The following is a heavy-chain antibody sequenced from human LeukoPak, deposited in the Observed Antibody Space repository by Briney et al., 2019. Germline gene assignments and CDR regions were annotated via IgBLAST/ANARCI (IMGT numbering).Heavy chain of an antibody. Sequence: SETLSLTCAVYGASFNDYYWTWIRQSPGGELEWIGEVNHGGYTNYNPTLKHRVTLSVDTSKNQFSLKVNSVIAADTAVYFCTRDMIVGGLGPFDIWGQGTIVTVSS. CDR3: TRDMIVGGLGPFDI. V-gene: IGHV4-34*01. CDR1: GASFNDYY. D-gene: IGHD3-22*01. J-gene: IGHJ3*02. CDR2: VNHGGYT.